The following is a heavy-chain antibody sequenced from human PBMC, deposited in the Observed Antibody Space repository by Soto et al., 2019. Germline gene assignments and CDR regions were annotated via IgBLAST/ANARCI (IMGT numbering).Heavy chain of an antibody. J-gene: IGHJ3*02. CDR2: ISSSGSTI. Sequence: GGSLRLSCAASGFTFSDYYMSWIRQAPGKGLEWVSYISSSGSTIYYADSVKGRFTISRDNAKNSLYLQMNSLRAEDTAVYYCARVDDILTPDAFDIWGQGTMVTVSS. CDR3: ARVDDILTPDAFDI. D-gene: IGHD3-9*01. V-gene: IGHV3-11*01. CDR1: GFTFSDYY.